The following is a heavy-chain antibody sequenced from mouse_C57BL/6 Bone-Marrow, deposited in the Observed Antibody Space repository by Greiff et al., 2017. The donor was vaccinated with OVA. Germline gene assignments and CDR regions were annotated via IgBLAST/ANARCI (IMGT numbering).Heavy chain of an antibody. Sequence: VQLKQSGPVLVKPGASVKMSCKASGYTFTDYYMNWVKQSHGKSLEWIGVINPYNGGTSYNQKFKGKATLTVDKSSSTAYMELNSLTSEDSAVYYCARSNYDRAMDYWGQGTSVTVSS. V-gene: IGHV1-19*01. J-gene: IGHJ4*01. CDR1: GYTFTDYY. CDR3: ARSNYDRAMDY. CDR2: INPYNGGT. D-gene: IGHD2-4*01.